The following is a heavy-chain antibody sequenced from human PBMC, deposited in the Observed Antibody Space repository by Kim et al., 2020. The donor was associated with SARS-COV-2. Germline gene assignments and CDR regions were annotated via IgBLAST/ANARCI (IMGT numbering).Heavy chain of an antibody. CDR1: GGSISSGGYY. D-gene: IGHD5-18*01. Sequence: SETLSLTCTASGGSISSGGYYWSWIRQHPGKGLEWIGYIYYSGSTYYNPSLKSRVTISVDTSKNQFSLKLSSVTAADTAVYYCARALRSIDTAMVTTFDYWGQGTLVTVSS. CDR3: ARALRSIDTAMVTTFDY. CDR2: IYYSGST. V-gene: IGHV4-31*03. J-gene: IGHJ4*02.